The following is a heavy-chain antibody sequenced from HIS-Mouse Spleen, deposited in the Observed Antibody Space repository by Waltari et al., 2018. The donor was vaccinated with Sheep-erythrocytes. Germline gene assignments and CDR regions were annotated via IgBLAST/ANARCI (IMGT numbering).Heavy chain of an antibody. CDR2: IYYIGRT. D-gene: IGHD3-22*01. Sequence: QLQLQESGPGLVKPSETLSLTCTVSGGSISSSSYYWGWIRQPPGKGLEWTGSIYYIGRTYYNPSLKSRVTISVDTSKNQFSLKLSSVTAADTAVYYCARLYYYDSSGYYFDYWGQGTLVTVSS. V-gene: IGHV4-39*01. J-gene: IGHJ4*02. CDR1: GGSISSSSYY. CDR3: ARLYYYDSSGYYFDY.